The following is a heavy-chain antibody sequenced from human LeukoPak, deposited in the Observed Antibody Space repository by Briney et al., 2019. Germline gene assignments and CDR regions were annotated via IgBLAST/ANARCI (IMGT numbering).Heavy chain of an antibody. D-gene: IGHD2-8*01. CDR2: ISGSAGST. J-gene: IGHJ4*02. V-gene: IGHV3-23*01. Sequence: PGGSLRLSCAASGFTFSSYAMSWVRQAPGKGLEWVSAISGSAGSTYYADSVKGRFTISRDNSKNTLFLQMNSLRAEDTAVYYCAKVRYCTNGVCRYFDYWGREPWSPSRQ. CDR3: AKVRYCTNGVCRYFDY. CDR1: GFTFSSYA.